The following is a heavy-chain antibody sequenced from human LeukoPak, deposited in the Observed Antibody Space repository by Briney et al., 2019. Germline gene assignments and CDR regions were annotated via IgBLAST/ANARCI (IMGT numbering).Heavy chain of an antibody. CDR1: GGTFSSYA. CDR3: ARGGAKGVYFDY. D-gene: IGHD1-26*01. V-gene: IGHV1-69*01. CDR2: IIPIFGTA. J-gene: IGHJ4*02. Sequence: SVKVSCKPSGGTFSSYAISWVRQASGQGLEWMGGIIPIFGTANYAQKFQGRVTITADESTSTAYMELSSLRSEDTAVYYCARGGAKGVYFDYWGQGTLVTVSS.